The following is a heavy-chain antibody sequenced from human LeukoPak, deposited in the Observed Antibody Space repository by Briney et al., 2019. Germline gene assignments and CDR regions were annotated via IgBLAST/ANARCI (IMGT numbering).Heavy chain of an antibody. D-gene: IGHD1-26*01. J-gene: IGHJ4*02. Sequence: ASVKVSCKASGYTFIDYYLYWVRQAPGQGLEWVGWISPNSGGTKSVQKFQGRVTMTRDTSITTVYMELSGLSFDDTAVYYCARGGGSYSVDYWGQGTLVIVSS. CDR3: ARGGGSYSVDY. CDR1: GYTFIDYY. CDR2: ISPNSGGT. V-gene: IGHV1-2*02.